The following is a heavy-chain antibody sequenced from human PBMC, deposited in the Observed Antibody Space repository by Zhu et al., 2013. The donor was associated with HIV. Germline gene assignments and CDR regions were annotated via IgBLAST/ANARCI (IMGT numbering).Heavy chain of an antibody. CDR3: ARANEIVLVEGGWFDP. CDR1: GYTFTSYY. J-gene: IGHJ5*02. D-gene: IGHD2-8*02. CDR2: INPSGGST. V-gene: IGHV1-46*01. Sequence: QVQLVQSGAEVKKPGASVKVSCKASGYTFTSYYMHWVRQAPGQGLEWMGIINPSGGSTSYAQKFQGRVTMTRDTSTSTVYMELSSLRSEDTAVYYCARANEIVLVEGGWFDPWGQGTLVTVSS.